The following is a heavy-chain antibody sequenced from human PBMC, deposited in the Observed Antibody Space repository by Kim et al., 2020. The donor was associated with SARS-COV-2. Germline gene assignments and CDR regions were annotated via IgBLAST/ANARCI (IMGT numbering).Heavy chain of an antibody. Sequence: QKFQGRVTITADKSTSTAYMELSSLRSEDTAVYYCARGRATVTRGYYFDYWGQGTLVTVSS. V-gene: IGHV1-69*04. J-gene: IGHJ4*02. D-gene: IGHD4-17*01. CDR3: ARGRATVTRGYYFDY.